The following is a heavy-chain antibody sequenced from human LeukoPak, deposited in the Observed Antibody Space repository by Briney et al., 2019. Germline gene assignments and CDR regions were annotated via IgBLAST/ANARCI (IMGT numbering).Heavy chain of an antibody. J-gene: IGHJ4*02. CDR3: VGGAPNWGFDY. D-gene: IGHD7-27*01. CDR1: GYSFTSYD. V-gene: IGHV1-8*01. CDR2: MSPKSGHT. Sequence: GASVKVSCKPSGYSFTSYDINWVRESTGQGLEWMGWMSPKSGHTGYAQNFQGRVTMTRNTPISTAYMELSSLRSEDTAVYYCVGGAPNWGFDYWGQGTLVAVSS.